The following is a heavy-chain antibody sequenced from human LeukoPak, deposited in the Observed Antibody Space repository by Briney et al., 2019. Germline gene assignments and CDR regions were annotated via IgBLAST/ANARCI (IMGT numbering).Heavy chain of an antibody. CDR2: IYYSGST. CDR3: ARSYDSSGYYYYGMDV. D-gene: IGHD3-22*01. J-gene: IGHJ6*02. Sequence: PSETLSLTRTVSGGSISSYYWSWIRQPPGKGLEWMGYIYYSGSTKYNPSLKSRVTISVDTSKNQFSLKLSSVTAADTAVYYCARSYDSSGYYYYGMDVWGQGTTVTVSS. V-gene: IGHV4-59*01. CDR1: GGSISSYY.